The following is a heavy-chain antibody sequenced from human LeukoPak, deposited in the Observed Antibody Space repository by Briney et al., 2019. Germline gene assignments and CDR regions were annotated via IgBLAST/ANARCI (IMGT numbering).Heavy chain of an antibody. Sequence: ASVKVSCKASGYTFTSYYMHWVRQAPGQGLEWMGIINPSGGSTRYAQKFQGRVTMTRDTSTSTVYMELSSLRSEDTAVYYRASRPGGSCYLRECGWFDPGGQGTLDTVSS. CDR2: INPSGGST. J-gene: IGHJ5*02. D-gene: IGHD2-15*01. CDR3: ASRPGGSCYLRECGWFDP. CDR1: GYTFTSYY. V-gene: IGHV1-46*01.